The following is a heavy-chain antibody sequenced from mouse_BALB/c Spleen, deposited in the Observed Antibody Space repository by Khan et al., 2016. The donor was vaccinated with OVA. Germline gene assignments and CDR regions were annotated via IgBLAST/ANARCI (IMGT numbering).Heavy chain of an antibody. Sequence: EVQLQESGHDLVKPSQSLSLTCTATGYSITSGYSWHWIRQFPGNKLEWMGYIHYSGSTNYNPSLKSRISITRDTSKNQFFLQLNSVTTEDTATYYCARSGTTVVAYWYFDVWGAGTTVTVSS. CDR2: IHYSGST. V-gene: IGHV3-1*02. J-gene: IGHJ1*01. CDR3: ARSGTTVVAYWYFDV. CDR1: GYSITSGYS. D-gene: IGHD1-1*01.